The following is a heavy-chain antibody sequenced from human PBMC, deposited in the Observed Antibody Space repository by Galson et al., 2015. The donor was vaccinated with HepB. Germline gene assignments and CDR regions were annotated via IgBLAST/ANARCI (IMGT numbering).Heavy chain of an antibody. CDR2: ISYDGSNK. CDR1: GFTFSSYA. J-gene: IGHJ5*02. Sequence: SLRLSCAASGFTFSSYAMHWVRQAPGKGLEWVAVISYDGSNKYYADSVKGRFTISRDNAKNLLYLQMDSLRAEDTAVYYCARDYYGSGSYGWFDPWGQGTLVSVSS. V-gene: IGHV3-30-3*01. CDR3: ARDYYGSGSYGWFDP. D-gene: IGHD3-10*01.